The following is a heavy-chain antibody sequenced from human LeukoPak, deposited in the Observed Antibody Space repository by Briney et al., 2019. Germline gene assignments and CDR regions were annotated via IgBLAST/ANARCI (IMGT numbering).Heavy chain of an antibody. CDR1: GYTFTGYY. V-gene: IGHV1-2*02. J-gene: IGHJ4*02. D-gene: IGHD6-19*01. Sequence: ASVKVSCKASGYTFTGYYMHWVRQAPGQGLEWMAWINPNSGGTNYAQKFQGRVTMTRDTSISTAYMELSRLRSDDTAVYYCARSLSSGWTDFDYWGQGTLVTVSP. CDR3: ARSLSSGWTDFDY. CDR2: INPNSGGT.